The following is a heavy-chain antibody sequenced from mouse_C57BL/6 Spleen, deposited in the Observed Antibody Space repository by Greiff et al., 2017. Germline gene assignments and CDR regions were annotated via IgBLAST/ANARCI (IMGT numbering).Heavy chain of an antibody. CDR1: GYTFTSYW. D-gene: IGHD1-1*01. CDR3: ARGATVVSMDY. CDR2: IDPSDSET. Sequence: QVHVKQPGAELVRPGSSVKLSCKASGYTFTSYWMHWVKQRPIQGLEWIGNIDPSDSETHYNQKFKDKATLTVDKSSSTAYMQLSSLTSEDSAVYYCARGATVVSMDYWGQGTSVTVSS. V-gene: IGHV1-52*01. J-gene: IGHJ4*01.